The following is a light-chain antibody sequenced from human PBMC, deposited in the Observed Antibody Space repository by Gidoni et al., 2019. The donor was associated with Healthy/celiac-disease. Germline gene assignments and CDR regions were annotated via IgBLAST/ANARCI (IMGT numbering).Light chain of an antibody. CDR3: QQYDKWPLT. V-gene: IGKV3-15*01. CDR2: GAS. J-gene: IGKJ4*01. Sequence: EIVMTQSPAILSVSPGERATLSCRASQSVNINLAWYQQKPGQAPRLLIYGASTRATAIPARFSGSGSGTEFTLTISSLQSEDFAVYCCQQYDKWPLTFGGGTKVEI. CDR1: QSVNIN.